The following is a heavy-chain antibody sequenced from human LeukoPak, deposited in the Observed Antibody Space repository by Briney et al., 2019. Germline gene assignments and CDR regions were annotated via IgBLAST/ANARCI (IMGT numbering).Heavy chain of an antibody. CDR2: INPNSGGT. Sequence: ASVKVSCKASGYTFTGYYMHWVRQAPGQGLEWMGWINPNSGGTNYAQKFQGRVTMTRDTSISTAYMELSRLRSDDTAVYYCAREVRAAVAGFILSNYGMDVWGQGTTVTVSS. CDR1: GYTFTGYY. CDR3: AREVRAAVAGFILSNYGMDV. V-gene: IGHV1-2*02. J-gene: IGHJ6*02. D-gene: IGHD6-19*01.